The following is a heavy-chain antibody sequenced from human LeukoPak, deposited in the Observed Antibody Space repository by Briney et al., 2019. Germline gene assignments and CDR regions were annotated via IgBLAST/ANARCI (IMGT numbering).Heavy chain of an antibody. V-gene: IGHV3-30*02. CDR2: IRYDGSNK. CDR3: APDIVVVPAAADAFDI. Sequence: PGGSLRLSCAASGFTFSSYGVHWVRQAPGKGLEWVAFIRYDGSNKYYADSVKGRFIISRDNSKSTLYLQMNSLRAEDTAVYYCAPDIVVVPAAADAFDIWGQGTMVTVSS. D-gene: IGHD2-2*01. J-gene: IGHJ3*02. CDR1: GFTFSSYG.